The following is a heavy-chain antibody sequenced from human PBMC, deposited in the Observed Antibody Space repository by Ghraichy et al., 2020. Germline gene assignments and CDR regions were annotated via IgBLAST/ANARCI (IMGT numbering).Heavy chain of an antibody. CDR1: GFTFSGSA. Sequence: GGSLRLSCAASGFTFSGSAMHWVRQASGKGLEWVGRIGNKANSYATVYAASVKGRFTISRDGSKNTAYLQMNSLKTEDTAVYYCSRHVNYYGSSTYASGWFDPWGQRTLVTVYS. CDR2: IGNKANSYAT. V-gene: IGHV3-73*01. D-gene: IGHD3-22*01. J-gene: IGHJ5*02. CDR3: SRHVNYYGSSTYASGWFDP.